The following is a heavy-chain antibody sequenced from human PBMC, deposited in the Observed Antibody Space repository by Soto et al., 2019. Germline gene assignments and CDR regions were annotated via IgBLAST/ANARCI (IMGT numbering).Heavy chain of an antibody. CDR3: AKTLYYYDSSGYQ. D-gene: IGHD3-22*01. V-gene: IGHV3-23*01. CDR2: ISGSGGST. CDR1: GFTFSSYA. Sequence: EVQLLESGGGLVQPGGSLRLSCAASGFTFSSYAMSWVRQAPGKGLEWVSAISGSGGSTYYADSVKGRFTISRDNSKNTLHLQMNSLRAEDTAVYYCAKTLYYYDSSGYQWGQGTLVTVSS. J-gene: IGHJ4*02.